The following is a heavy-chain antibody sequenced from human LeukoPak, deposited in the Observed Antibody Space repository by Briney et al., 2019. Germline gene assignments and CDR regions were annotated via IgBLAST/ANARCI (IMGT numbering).Heavy chain of an antibody. CDR2: ISAYHGHT. V-gene: IGHV1-18*01. D-gene: IGHD2/OR15-2a*01. CDR1: GYTFTRYY. CDR3: ARVRTTLLDN. Sequence: ASVKVSCKASGYTFTRYYFTWVRQAPGQGLEWMGWISAYHGHTKYAQKLQGRVTMTTDTSTSTAYMELRSLRSDDTAVYYCARVRTTLLDNWGQGTLVTVSS. J-gene: IGHJ4*02.